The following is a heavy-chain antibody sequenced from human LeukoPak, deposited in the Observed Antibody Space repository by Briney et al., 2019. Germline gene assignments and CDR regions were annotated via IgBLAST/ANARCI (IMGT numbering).Heavy chain of an antibody. V-gene: IGHV1-8*01. CDR2: MNPNSGNT. D-gene: IGHD6-19*01. Sequence: ASVKVSCEASGYTFTSYDINWVRQATGQGLEWMGWMNPNSGNTGYAQKFQGRVTMTRNTSISTAYMELSSLRSEDTAVYYCARSPRIAVAGSAFDIWGHGTMVTVSS. CDR1: GYTFTSYD. J-gene: IGHJ3*02. CDR3: ARSPRIAVAGSAFDI.